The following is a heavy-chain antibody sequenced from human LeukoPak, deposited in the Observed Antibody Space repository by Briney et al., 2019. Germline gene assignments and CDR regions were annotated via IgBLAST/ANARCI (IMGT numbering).Heavy chain of an antibody. CDR3: ARVLGSYAFDY. D-gene: IGHD1-26*01. CDR1: GFTFSGHW. V-gene: IGHV3-11*06. Sequence: TGESLRLSCAASGFTFSGHWMSWVRQAPGKGLEWVSYISSGGSDTNYADSVKGRFTISRDNTKNSLYLQMNSLRAEDTAVYYCARVLGSYAFDYWGQGILVTVSS. CDR2: ISSGGSDT. J-gene: IGHJ4*02.